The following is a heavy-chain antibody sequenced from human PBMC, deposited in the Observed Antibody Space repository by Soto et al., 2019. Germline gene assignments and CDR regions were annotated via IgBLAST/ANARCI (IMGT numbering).Heavy chain of an antibody. CDR1: GGTFSSYA. CDR3: ARSPPYDSSGYYGMDV. D-gene: IGHD3-22*01. V-gene: IGHV1-69*01. J-gene: IGHJ6*02. Sequence: QVQLVQSGAEVKKPGSSVKVSCKASGGTFSSYAISWVRQAPGQGLEWMGVIIPIFGIPNYAQKFQGRVTNTADEFTSTAYMELSSLRSEDTAMYYCARSPPYDSSGYYGMDVWGQGTTVTVSS. CDR2: IIPIFGIP.